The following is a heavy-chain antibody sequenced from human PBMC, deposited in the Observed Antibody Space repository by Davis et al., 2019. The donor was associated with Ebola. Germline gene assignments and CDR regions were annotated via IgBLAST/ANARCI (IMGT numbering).Heavy chain of an antibody. CDR2: IYYSGST. J-gene: IGHJ6*03. Sequence: PSETLSLTCTVSGGSISSGDYYWSWIRQPPGKGLEWIGYIYYSGSTYYNPSLKSRVTISVDTSKNQFSLKLSSVTAADTAVYYCARLPTTVIHYYYYYMDVWGKGTTVTVSS. D-gene: IGHD4-11*01. V-gene: IGHV4-30-4*01. CDR1: GGSISSGDYY. CDR3: ARLPTTVIHYYYYYMDV.